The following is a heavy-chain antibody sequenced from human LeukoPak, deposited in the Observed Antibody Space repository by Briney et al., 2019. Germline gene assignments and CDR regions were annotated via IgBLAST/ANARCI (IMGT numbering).Heavy chain of an antibody. Sequence: PSETLSLTCTVSGGSIRSYYCSWIRQPPGKGLEWIGYIYYTGSTNYNPSLKSRVTISVDTSKNQFSLKLSSVSDADTAVYYCARGNVHYYDSSGYYDYWGQGTLVTVSS. J-gene: IGHJ4*02. CDR1: GGSIRSYY. CDR3: ARGNVHYYDSSGYYDY. CDR2: IYYTGST. D-gene: IGHD3-22*01. V-gene: IGHV4-59*08.